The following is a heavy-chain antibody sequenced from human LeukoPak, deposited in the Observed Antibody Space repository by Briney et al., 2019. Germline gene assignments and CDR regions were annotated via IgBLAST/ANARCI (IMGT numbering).Heavy chain of an antibody. CDR3: ARDRIAVAGGFDY. CDR1: GYTFTGYY. Sequence: ASVKVSCKASGYTFTGYYMHWVRQAPGRGLEWMGWINPNSGGTNYAQKFQGRVTMTRDTSISTAYMELSRLRSDDTAVYYCARDRIAVAGGFDYWGQGTLVTVSS. CDR2: INPNSGGT. V-gene: IGHV1-2*02. J-gene: IGHJ4*02. D-gene: IGHD6-19*01.